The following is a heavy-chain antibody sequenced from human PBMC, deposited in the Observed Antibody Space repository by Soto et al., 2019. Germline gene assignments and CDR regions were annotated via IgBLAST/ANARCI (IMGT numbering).Heavy chain of an antibody. CDR3: ARRGYYYGMDV. J-gene: IGHJ6*02. CDR2: IYHSGST. V-gene: IGHV4-30-2*01. CDR1: GGSISSGGYS. Sequence: SETLSLTCAVSGGSISSGGYSWSWIRQPPGKGLEWIGYIYHSGSTYYNPSLKSRVTISVDKSKNQFSLKLSSLTAADTAVYYCARRGYYYGMDVWGQGTTVTVSS.